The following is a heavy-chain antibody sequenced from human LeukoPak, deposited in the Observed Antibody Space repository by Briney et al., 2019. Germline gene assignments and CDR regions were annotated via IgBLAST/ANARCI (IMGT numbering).Heavy chain of an antibody. D-gene: IGHD5-12*01. CDR1: VFTFSSYR. CDR2: ISSSSSYI. CDR3: ARGRYSGYDYAFDY. V-gene: IGHV3-21*01. Sequence: GGSLRLSCAASVFTFSSYRMNWVRQAPGKGLEWVSSISSSSSYIYYADSVKGRFTISRDNAKNSLYLQMNSLRAEDTGVYYCARGRYSGYDYAFDYWGQGTLVTVSS. J-gene: IGHJ4*02.